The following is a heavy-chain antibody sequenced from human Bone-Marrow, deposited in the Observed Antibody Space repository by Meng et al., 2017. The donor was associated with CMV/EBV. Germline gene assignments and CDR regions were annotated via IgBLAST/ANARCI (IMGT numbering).Heavy chain of an antibody. CDR3: ARDGRLLAYSGYDYWYFDL. CDR2: ISSSGSTI. CDR1: GFTFSDYY. J-gene: IGHJ2*01. Sequence: GGSLRLSCAASGFTFSDYYMSWIRQAPGKGLEWVSYISSSGSTIYYADSVKGRFTISRDNAKNSLYLQMNSLRAEDTAVYYCARDGRLLAYSGYDYWYFDLWGRGTLVTVSS. V-gene: IGHV3-11*04. D-gene: IGHD5-12*01.